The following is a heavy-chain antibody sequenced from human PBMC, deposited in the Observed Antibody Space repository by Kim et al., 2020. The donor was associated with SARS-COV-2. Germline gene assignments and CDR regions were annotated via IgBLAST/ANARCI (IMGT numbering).Heavy chain of an antibody. J-gene: IGHJ6*02. D-gene: IGHD4-17*01. CDR1: GGTFSSYA. CDR3: ATFHDYGDSVPLATAEGMDV. CDR2: IIPIFGTA. V-gene: IGHV1-69*13. Sequence: SVKVSCKASGGTFSSYAISWVRQAPGQGLEWMGGIIPIFGTANYAQKFQGRVTITADESTSTAYMELSSLRSEDTAVYYCATFHDYGDSVPLATAEGMDVWGQGTTVTVSS.